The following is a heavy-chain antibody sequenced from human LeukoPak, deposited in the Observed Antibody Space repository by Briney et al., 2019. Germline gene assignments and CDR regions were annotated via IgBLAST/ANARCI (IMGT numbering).Heavy chain of an antibody. J-gene: IGHJ6*04. D-gene: IGHD3-10*02. CDR1: AFTFSSYS. Sequence: GGSLRLSCVASAFTFSSYSMNWVRQAPGKGLEWVSSISSSGSYIYYADSVKGRFAISRDNAKKSLYLQMNSLRAEDTAVYYCAELGITMIGGVWGKGTTVTISS. V-gene: IGHV3-21*01. CDR3: AELGITMIGGV. CDR2: ISSSGSYI.